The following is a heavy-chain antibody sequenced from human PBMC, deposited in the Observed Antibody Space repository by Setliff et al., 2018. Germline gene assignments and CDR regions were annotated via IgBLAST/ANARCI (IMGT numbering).Heavy chain of an antibody. J-gene: IGHJ4*02. D-gene: IGHD3-16*02. Sequence: ASVKVSCKASGYTFVGYYLHWVRQAPGQGLEWMGWINPKTGGTNYAQKFQGRVTMTRDASINTAFMHLSSLKSDDMAVYYCAREPYDYIWGSYRSPYSDHWGQGALVTVSS. V-gene: IGHV1-2*02. CDR2: INPKTGGT. CDR3: AREPYDYIWGSYRSPYSDH. CDR1: GYTFVGYY.